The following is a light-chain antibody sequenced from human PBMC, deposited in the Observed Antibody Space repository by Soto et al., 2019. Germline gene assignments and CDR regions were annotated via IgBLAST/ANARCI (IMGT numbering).Light chain of an antibody. CDR3: QQYNIWPPYT. CDR2: GAS. V-gene: IGKV3-15*01. J-gene: IGKJ5*01. Sequence: EIVMTQSPATLSASPGERATLYCKASQRISSNLAWYQQKPGQPPRLLIYGASTRASGIPARFSGSGSGTEFTLTISGLQSEDFALYYRQQYNIWPPYTFGQGTRLEIK. CDR1: QRISSN.